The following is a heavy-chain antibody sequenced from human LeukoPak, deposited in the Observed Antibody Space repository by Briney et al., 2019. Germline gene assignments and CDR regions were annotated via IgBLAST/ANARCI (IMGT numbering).Heavy chain of an antibody. V-gene: IGHV3-23*01. Sequence: GGSLRLSCAASGFTFSIYGMHWVRQAPGEGLEWVSVISAGDGDNPYYADSVKGRFSISRDNSNYTLHLQMNSLRAEDTAIFYCAKFKGHYYYDSSGFCDNWGQGTLVTVSS. D-gene: IGHD3-22*01. CDR2: ISAGDGDNP. J-gene: IGHJ4*02. CDR1: GFTFSIYG. CDR3: AKFKGHYYYDSSGFCDN.